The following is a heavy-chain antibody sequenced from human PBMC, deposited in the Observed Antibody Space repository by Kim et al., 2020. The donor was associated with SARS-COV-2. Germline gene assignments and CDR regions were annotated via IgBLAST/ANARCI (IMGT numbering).Heavy chain of an antibody. D-gene: IGHD3-22*01. CDR3: AKDDSSGYWDY. J-gene: IGHJ4*02. Sequence: YYADSVKGRFTISRDNSKNTLYLQMNSLRAEDTAVYYCAKDDSSGYWDYWGQGTLVTVSS. V-gene: IGHV3-30*02.